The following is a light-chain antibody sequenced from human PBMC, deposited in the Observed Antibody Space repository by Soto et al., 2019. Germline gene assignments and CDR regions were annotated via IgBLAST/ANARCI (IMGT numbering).Light chain of an antibody. J-gene: IGLJ2*01. Sequence: QSALTQPPSASGSPGQSVTISCTGTSSDVGGYNYVSWYQQHPGKAPKLMIYEVSKRPSGFPDRFSGSKSGNTASLTVSGLQAEDEADYYCSSFPGSNNFEFGGGTKLTVL. CDR2: EVS. CDR1: SSDVGGYNY. V-gene: IGLV2-8*01. CDR3: SSFPGSNNFE.